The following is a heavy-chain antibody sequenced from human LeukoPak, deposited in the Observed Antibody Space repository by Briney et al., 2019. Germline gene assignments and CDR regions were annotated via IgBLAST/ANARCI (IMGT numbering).Heavy chain of an antibody. J-gene: IGHJ5*02. Sequence: SETLSLTCTVSGGSINSYYWSWIRQPPGKGLEWIGYIYYSGNTNYNPSLKSRVTISVDTSKNQFSLNLSSVTAADTAVYYCARRPVVSAAIWGYENSHPWGQGTLVTVSS. CDR2: IYYSGNT. CDR1: GGSINSYY. D-gene: IGHD2-2*01. CDR3: ARRPVVSAAIWGYENSHP. V-gene: IGHV4-59*08.